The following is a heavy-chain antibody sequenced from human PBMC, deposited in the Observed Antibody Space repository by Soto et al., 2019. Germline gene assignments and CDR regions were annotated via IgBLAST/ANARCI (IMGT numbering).Heavy chain of an antibody. CDR3: ARDRNGLNWFDP. D-gene: IGHD1-1*01. CDR1: GGSISSGGYY. CDR2: IYYSGST. Sequence: SETLSLTCTVSGGSISSGGYYWSWIRQHPGKGLEWIGYIYYSGSTYYNPSLKSRVTISVDTSKNQFSLKLSSVTAADTAVYYCARDRNGLNWFDPWGQGTLVTAPQ. V-gene: IGHV4-31*03. J-gene: IGHJ5*02.